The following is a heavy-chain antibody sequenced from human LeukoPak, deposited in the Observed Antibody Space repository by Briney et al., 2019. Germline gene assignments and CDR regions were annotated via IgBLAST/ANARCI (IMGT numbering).Heavy chain of an antibody. J-gene: IGHJ3*02. CDR2: IYTSGST. CDR1: GGSISSYY. Sequence: PSETLSLTCTVSGGSISSYYWSWIRQPPGKGLEWIGYIYTSGSTNYNPSLKSRVTISVDTSKNQFSLKLSSVTAADTAVYYCARHPRGSYTKGGAFDIWGQGTMVTVSS. D-gene: IGHD1-26*01. V-gene: IGHV4-4*09. CDR3: ARHPRGSYTKGGAFDI.